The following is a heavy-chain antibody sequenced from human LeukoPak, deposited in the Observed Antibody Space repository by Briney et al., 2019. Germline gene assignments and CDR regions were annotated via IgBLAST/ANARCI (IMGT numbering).Heavy chain of an antibody. CDR3: ARGFVVRGVSPIRPPLSGAFHI. CDR2: VNPHSGGT. V-gene: IGHV1-2*02. D-gene: IGHD3-10*01. Sequence: ASVKVSCKASGYTFTDYYIHWVRQAPGHGLEWMGWVNPHSGGTNFAQRFRGRVTLTRDTSISTAYMDLSGLRSDDTAVYYCARGFVVRGVSPIRPPLSGAFHIWGQGTMVTVSS. CDR1: GYTFTDYY. J-gene: IGHJ3*02.